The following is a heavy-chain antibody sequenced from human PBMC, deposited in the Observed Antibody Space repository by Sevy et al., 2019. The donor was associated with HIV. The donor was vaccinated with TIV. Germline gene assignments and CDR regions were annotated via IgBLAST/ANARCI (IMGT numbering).Heavy chain of an antibody. V-gene: IGHV5-51*01. D-gene: IGHD3-22*01. J-gene: IGHJ4*02. CDR1: GYSFTSYW. CDR2: IYPGDSDT. Sequence: GGSLRLSCKGSGYSFTSYWIGWVRQMPGKGLEWMGIIYPGDSDTRYSPSFQGQVTISADKSISTAYLQWSNLKASDTAMYYCARPFKYDSSGSFFDYWGQGTLVTVSS. CDR3: ARPFKYDSSGSFFDY.